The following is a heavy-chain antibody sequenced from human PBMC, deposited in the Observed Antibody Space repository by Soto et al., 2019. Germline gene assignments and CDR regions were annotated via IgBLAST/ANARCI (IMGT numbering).Heavy chain of an antibody. CDR1: GYTFTSYD. J-gene: IGHJ5*02. D-gene: IGHD6-6*01. Sequence: QVQLVQSGAEVKKPGASVKVSCKASGYTFTSYDINWVRQATGQGLEWMGWMNPNSGNTGYAQKFQGRVTMTRNTSISTAYMELSSLRSEDTAVYYCARVWAARPRRGYNWFDPWGQGTLVTVSS. V-gene: IGHV1-8*01. CDR3: ARVWAARPRRGYNWFDP. CDR2: MNPNSGNT.